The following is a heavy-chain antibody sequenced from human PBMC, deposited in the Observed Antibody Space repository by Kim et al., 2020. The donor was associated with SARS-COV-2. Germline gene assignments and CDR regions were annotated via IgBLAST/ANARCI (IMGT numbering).Heavy chain of an antibody. CDR3: ARHADLFTPYGMDV. J-gene: IGHJ6*02. D-gene: IGHD3-16*01. V-gene: IGHV4-39*01. CDR2: IYYSGST. Sequence: SETLSLTCTVSGGSISSSSYYWGWIRQPPGKGLEWIGSIYYSGSTYYNPSLKSRVTISVDTSKNQFSLKLSSVTAADTAVYYCARHADLFTPYGMDVWGQGTTVTVSS. CDR1: GGSISSSSYY.